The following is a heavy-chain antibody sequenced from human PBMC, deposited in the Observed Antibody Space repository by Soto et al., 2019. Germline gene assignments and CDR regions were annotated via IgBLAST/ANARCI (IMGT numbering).Heavy chain of an antibody. D-gene: IGHD4-17*01. CDR3: AKGKRFLSYGDYVVY. CDR1: GFTFSSYG. Sequence: GGSLRLSCAASGFTFSSYGMHWVRQAPGKGLEWVAVISYDGSNKYYADSVKGRFTISRDNSKNTLYLQMNSLRAEDTAVYYCAKGKRFLSYGDYVVYWGQGTLVTVS. CDR2: ISYDGSNK. J-gene: IGHJ4*02. V-gene: IGHV3-30*18.